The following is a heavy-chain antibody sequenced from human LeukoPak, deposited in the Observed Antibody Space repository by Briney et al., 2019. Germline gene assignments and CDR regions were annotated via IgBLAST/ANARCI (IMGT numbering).Heavy chain of an antibody. CDR2: ISGGGRST. V-gene: IGHV3-23*01. CDR1: GFTFSSYA. CDR3: ARERYFNY. J-gene: IGHJ4*02. Sequence: GGSLRLSCAASGFTFSSYAMSWVRQAPGKGLEWVSTISGGGRSTDYADSVKGHFTISRDNSKNTLYLQMNSLRAEDTAVYYCARERYFNYWGQGTLVTVSS.